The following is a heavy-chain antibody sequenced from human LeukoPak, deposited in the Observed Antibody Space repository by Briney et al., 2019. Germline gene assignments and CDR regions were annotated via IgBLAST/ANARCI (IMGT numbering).Heavy chain of an antibody. CDR1: GGSFSGYY. V-gene: IGHV4-34*01. D-gene: IGHD3-9*01. J-gene: IGHJ4*02. Sequence: SETLSLTCAVYGGSFSGYYWSWIRQPPGKGLEWIGEINHSGSTNCNPSLKSRVTISVDTSKNQFSLKLSSVTAADTAVYYCARLRGLRYFDWSYHYWGQGTLVTVSS. CDR2: INHSGST. CDR3: ARLRGLRYFDWSYHY.